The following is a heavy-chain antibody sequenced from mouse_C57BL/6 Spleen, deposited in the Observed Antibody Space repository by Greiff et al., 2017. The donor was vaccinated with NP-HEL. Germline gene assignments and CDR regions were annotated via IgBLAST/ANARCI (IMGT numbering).Heavy chain of an antibody. CDR2: IDPSDSYT. D-gene: IGHD1-1*01. CDR1: GYTFTSYW. CDR3: ARREDYGSSYDYFDY. Sequence: QVQLQQPGAELVMPGASVKLSCKASGYTFTSYWMHWVKQRPGQGLEWIGEIDPSDSYTNYNQKFKGKSTLTVDKSSSTAYRQLSSLTSEDSAVYYCARREDYGSSYDYFDYWGQGTTLTVSS. J-gene: IGHJ2*01. V-gene: IGHV1-69*01.